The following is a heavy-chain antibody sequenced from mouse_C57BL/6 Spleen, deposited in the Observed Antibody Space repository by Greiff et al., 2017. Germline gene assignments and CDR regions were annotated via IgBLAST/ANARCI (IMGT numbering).Heavy chain of an antibody. D-gene: IGHD1-1*01. Sequence: EVQLVESEGGLVQPGSSMKLSCTASGFTFSDYYMAWVRQVPEMGLEWVANINYDGSSTYYLDSLKSRFIISRDNAKNILYLQMSSLKSEDTATYYCARDRLRYAMDYWGQGTSVTVSS. CDR1: GFTFSDYY. V-gene: IGHV5-16*01. J-gene: IGHJ4*01. CDR2: INYDGSST. CDR3: ARDRLRYAMDY.